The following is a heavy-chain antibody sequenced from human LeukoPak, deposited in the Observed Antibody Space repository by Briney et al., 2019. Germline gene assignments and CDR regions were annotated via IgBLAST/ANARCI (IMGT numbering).Heavy chain of an antibody. Sequence: SETLSLTCTVSGGSISSGSYYWGWIRQPPGKGLEWIGSIYYSGSTYYNPSLKSRVTISVDKSKNQSSLKLSSVTAADTAVYYCATSMTIAVAGTLEEGAFDIWGQGTMVTVSS. V-gene: IGHV4-39*07. CDR1: GGSISSGSYY. D-gene: IGHD6-19*01. J-gene: IGHJ3*02. CDR2: IYYSGST. CDR3: ATSMTIAVAGTLEEGAFDI.